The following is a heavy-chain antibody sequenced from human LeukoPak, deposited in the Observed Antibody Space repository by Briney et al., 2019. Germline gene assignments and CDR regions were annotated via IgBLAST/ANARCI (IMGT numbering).Heavy chain of an antibody. V-gene: IGHV3-23*01. CDR1: GFTVSSNY. D-gene: IGHD4-23*01. CDR3: AKDLNYGGNSPFDY. J-gene: IGHJ4*02. CDR2: VSGSGGST. Sequence: GGSLRLSCAASGFTVSSNYMSWVRQAPGKGLEWVSGVSGSGGSTYYADSLKGRFTISRDNSKNTLYLQMNSLRAEDTAVYYCAKDLNYGGNSPFDYWGQGTLVTVSS.